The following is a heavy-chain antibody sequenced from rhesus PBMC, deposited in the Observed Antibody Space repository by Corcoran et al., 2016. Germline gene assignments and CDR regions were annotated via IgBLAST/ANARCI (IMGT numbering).Heavy chain of an antibody. J-gene: IGHJ4*01. CDR1: GDSISHNP. D-gene: IGHD2-21*01. Sequence: QLQLQESGPGLVKPSETLSLTCAVSGDSISHNPWVWLRQPPGKGLEGIGRIFGGGGNTDYNPSLKSRVTISTDTSKNQFSLKVNSVIAADTAVYYCARGCTYRGCPLVQIDYWGQGVLVTVSS. V-gene: IGHV4-173*01. CDR3: ARGCTYRGCPLVQIDY. CDR2: IFGGGGNT.